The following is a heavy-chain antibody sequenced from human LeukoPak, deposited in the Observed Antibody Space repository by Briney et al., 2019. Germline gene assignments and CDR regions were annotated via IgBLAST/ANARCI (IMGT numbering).Heavy chain of an antibody. Sequence: ASVKVSCKASGYTFTGYYMHWVRQAPGQGLEWRGWINPNSGGTNYAQKFQGRVTMTRDTSISTAYMELSRLRSDDTAVYYCARGVAYGSGSYYNNWFDPWGQGTLVTVSS. V-gene: IGHV1-2*02. J-gene: IGHJ5*02. D-gene: IGHD3-10*01. CDR2: INPNSGGT. CDR3: ARGVAYGSGSYYNNWFDP. CDR1: GYTFTGYY.